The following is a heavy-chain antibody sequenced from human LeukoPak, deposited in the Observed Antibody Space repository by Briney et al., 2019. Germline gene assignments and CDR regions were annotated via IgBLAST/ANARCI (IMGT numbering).Heavy chain of an antibody. V-gene: IGHV3-7*03. CDR1: GFTFSSYW. CDR2: IKQDGSEK. J-gene: IGHJ4*02. CDR3: ATVYNSYFDY. Sequence: GGSLRLSCAASGFTFSSYWMSWVRQAPGKGLEWVANIKQDGSEKYYVDSVKGRFTISRDNSKNTLYLQMNSLRADDTAVYYCATVYNSYFDYWGQGSLVTVSS. D-gene: IGHD1-14*01.